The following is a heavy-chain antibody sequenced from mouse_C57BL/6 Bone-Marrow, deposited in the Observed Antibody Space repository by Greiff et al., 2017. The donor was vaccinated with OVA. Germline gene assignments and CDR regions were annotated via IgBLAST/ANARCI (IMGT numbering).Heavy chain of an antibody. J-gene: IGHJ1*03. D-gene: IGHD1-1*01. Sequence: EVQRVESGGGLVQPGGSLKLSCAASGFTFSDYGMAWVRQAPRKGPEWVAFISNLAYSIYYADTVTGRFTISRENAKNTLYLEMSSLRSEDTAMYYCARITTVVAPYWYFDVWGTGTTVTVSS. CDR1: GFTFSDYG. V-gene: IGHV5-15*01. CDR3: ARITTVVAPYWYFDV. CDR2: ISNLAYSI.